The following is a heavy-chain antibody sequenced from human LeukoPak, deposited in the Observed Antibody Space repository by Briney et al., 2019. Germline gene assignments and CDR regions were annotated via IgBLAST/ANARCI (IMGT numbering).Heavy chain of an antibody. V-gene: IGHV3-30*18. CDR1: GFTFSSYG. D-gene: IGHD1-26*01. Sequence: GGSLRLSCAASGFTFSSYGMHWVRQAPGKGLEWVAVISYDGSNKYYADSVKGRFTISRDNSKNTLYLQMNSLRAEDTAVYYCAKDRGGSYPTGFDPWGQGTLVTVSS. CDR3: AKDRGGSYPTGFDP. CDR2: ISYDGSNK. J-gene: IGHJ5*02.